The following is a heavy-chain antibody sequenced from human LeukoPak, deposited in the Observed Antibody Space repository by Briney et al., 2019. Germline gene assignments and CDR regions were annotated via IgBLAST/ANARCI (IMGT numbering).Heavy chain of an antibody. CDR2: INAGNGNT. CDR3: ASDLASNYYGSGSYLNPFDY. J-gene: IGHJ4*02. D-gene: IGHD3-10*01. V-gene: IGHV1-3*01. CDR1: GYTFTSYA. Sequence: ASVKVSCKASGYTFTSYAMHWVRQAPGQRLEWMGWINAGNGNTKYSQKLQGRVTITRDTSASTAYMELSSLRSEDTAVYYCASDLASNYYGSGSYLNPFDYWGQGTLVTVSS.